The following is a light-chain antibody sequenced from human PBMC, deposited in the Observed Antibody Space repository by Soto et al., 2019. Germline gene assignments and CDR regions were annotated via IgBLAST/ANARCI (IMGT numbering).Light chain of an antibody. CDR3: QQYNNWPRT. Sequence: EVVLSQSKDTLSFSPGERATLSCRASQSVSSNLAWYQQKPGQAPRLLIYGASTRATGIPARFSGSGSGTEFTLTISSLQSEDFAVYYCQQYNNWPRTFGQGTKVDI. CDR1: QSVSSN. V-gene: IGKV3-15*01. J-gene: IGKJ1*01. CDR2: GAS.